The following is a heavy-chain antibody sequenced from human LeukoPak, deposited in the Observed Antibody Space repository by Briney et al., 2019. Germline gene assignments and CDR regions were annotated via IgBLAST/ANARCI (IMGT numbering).Heavy chain of an antibody. V-gene: IGHV3-74*01. CDR3: AKSLLTTASGTGRAFDI. Sequence: GGSMRLSCAASGFIFTDYWMHWVRQGPGKELVWVARISGDGRGTTYADSVKGRFTISRDNSKNTLYLQMNSLRAEDTAKYYCAKSLLTTASGTGRAFDIWGQGTMVTVSA. CDR1: GFIFTDYW. CDR2: ISGDGRGT. J-gene: IGHJ3*02. D-gene: IGHD1-26*01.